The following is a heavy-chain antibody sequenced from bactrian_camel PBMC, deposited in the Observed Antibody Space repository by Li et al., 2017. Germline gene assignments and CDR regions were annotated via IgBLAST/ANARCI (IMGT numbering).Heavy chain of an antibody. V-gene: IGHV3S53*01. CDR3: AADCRRNLRTVNY. D-gene: IGHD6*01. Sequence: HVQLVESGGGSVQAGGSLKLSCAASGEIFKNCRMAWFRQAPGKERELVSVLTSDGTTTYVDSVKGRFTISQNDAKNTLYLQMNSLTTEDTAVYYCAADCRRNLRTVNYWGQGTQVTVS. CDR2: LTSDGTT. CDR1: GEIFKNCR. J-gene: IGHJ4*01.